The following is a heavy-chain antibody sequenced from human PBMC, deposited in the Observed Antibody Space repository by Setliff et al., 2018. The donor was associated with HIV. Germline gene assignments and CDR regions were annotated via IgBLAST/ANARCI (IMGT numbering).Heavy chain of an antibody. V-gene: IGHV5-51*01. CDR3: ARLTYYYDSSGYYPNWFDP. Sequence: GESLKISCKGSGYTFTNYWIAWVRQMPGKGLEWMGIIHPGDSDARYRPSFPGQVTISADKSIITAYLQWSSLKASDTAMYYCARLTYYYDSSGYYPNWFDPWGQGTLVTVSS. J-gene: IGHJ5*02. D-gene: IGHD3-22*01. CDR2: IHPGDSDA. CDR1: GYTFTNYW.